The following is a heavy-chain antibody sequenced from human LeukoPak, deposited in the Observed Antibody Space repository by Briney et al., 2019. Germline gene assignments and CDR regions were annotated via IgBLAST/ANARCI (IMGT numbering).Heavy chain of an antibody. CDR3: ARDGNYYYDTDDY. J-gene: IGHJ4*02. V-gene: IGHV4-4*02. CDR2: IYHSGST. Sequence: SGTLSPTCAVSGGSISSSNWWSWVRQPPGKGLEWIGEIYHSGSTNYNPSLKSRVTISVDKSKNQFSLKLSSVTAADTAVYYCARDGNYYYDTDDYWGQGTLVTVSS. CDR1: GGSISSSNW. D-gene: IGHD3-22*01.